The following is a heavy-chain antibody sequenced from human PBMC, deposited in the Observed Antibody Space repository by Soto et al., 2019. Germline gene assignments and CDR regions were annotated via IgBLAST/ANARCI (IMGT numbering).Heavy chain of an antibody. J-gene: IGHJ4*02. V-gene: IGHV4-34*01. CDR3: ARIKGIAAAVSY. CDR1: GGSFSGYY. D-gene: IGHD6-13*01. CDR2: INHSGST. Sequence: SETLSLTCAVYGGSFSGYYWSWIRQPPGKGLEWIGEINHSGSTNYNPSLKSRVTISVDTSKNQFSLKLSSVTAADTAVYYCARIKGIAAAVSYWGQGTLVTVSS.